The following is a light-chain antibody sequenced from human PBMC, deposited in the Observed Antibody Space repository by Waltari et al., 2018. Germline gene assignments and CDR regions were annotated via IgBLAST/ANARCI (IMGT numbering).Light chain of an antibody. J-gene: IGLJ2*01. CDR1: SSNVGGYTL. Sequence: QSALTQPASVSGSPGQSITISCTGTSSNVGGYTLVSWYHQHPGKAPQLIIYDVNKRPSGISPRFSGSKSGNTASLTISGLQADDESDYYCCSYAGDSTLIFGGGTKLTVL. CDR3: CSYAGDSTLI. V-gene: IGLV2-23*02. CDR2: DVN.